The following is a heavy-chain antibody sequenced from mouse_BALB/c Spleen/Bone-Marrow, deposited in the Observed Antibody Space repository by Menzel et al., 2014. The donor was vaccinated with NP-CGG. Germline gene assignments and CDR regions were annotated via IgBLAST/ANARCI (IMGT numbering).Heavy chain of an antibody. Sequence: EVQLVESGGGLVQPGGSRKLSCAASGFTFSSFGMHWVRQAPEKGLEWVAYISSGSSTIYYADTVKGRFTISRDNPKNTLFLQMTSLRSEDTAMYYCARSPYGYGGRDYCGQGTSVTVSS. D-gene: IGHD2-2*01. CDR3: ARSPYGYGGRDY. CDR1: GFTFSSFG. CDR2: ISSGSSTI. V-gene: IGHV5-17*02. J-gene: IGHJ4*01.